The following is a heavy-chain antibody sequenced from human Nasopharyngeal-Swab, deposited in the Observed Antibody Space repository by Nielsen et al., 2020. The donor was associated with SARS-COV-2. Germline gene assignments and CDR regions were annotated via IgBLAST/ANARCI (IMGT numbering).Heavy chain of an antibody. J-gene: IGHJ6*02. CDR2: IIPIFGTA. CDR3: AREVSKWLVREYYYGMDV. Sequence: VGQAPGQGREGMGGIIPIFGTANYAQKFQGRVTITADESTSTAYMELSSLRSEDTAVYYCAREVSKWLVREYYYGMDVWGQGTTVTVSS. V-gene: IGHV1-69*01. D-gene: IGHD6-19*01.